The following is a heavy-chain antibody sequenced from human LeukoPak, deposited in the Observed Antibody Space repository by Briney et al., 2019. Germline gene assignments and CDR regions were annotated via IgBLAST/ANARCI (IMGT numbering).Heavy chain of an antibody. D-gene: IGHD5-18*01. CDR1: GFTFSSYA. V-gene: IGHV3-30-3*01. CDR2: ISYDGSNK. CDR3: AKDAGYIRGYSYGN. Sequence: GRSLRLSCAASGFTFSSYAMHWVRQAPGKGLEWVAVISYDGSNKYYADSVKGRFTISRDNSKNTLYLQMNSLRAEDTAVYYCAKDAGYIRGYSYGNWGQGTLVTVSS. J-gene: IGHJ4*02.